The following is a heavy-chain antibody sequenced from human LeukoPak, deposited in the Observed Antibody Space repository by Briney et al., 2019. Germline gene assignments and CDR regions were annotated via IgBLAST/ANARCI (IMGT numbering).Heavy chain of an antibody. Sequence: ASVKLSCKASGYTFTSYYMHWVRQAPGPGLEWMGIINPSGGSTSYAQKFQGRVTTTRDTSTSTVYMELSSLRSEDTAVYYCARKYYDILTGYLGDAFDIWGQGTMVTVAS. D-gene: IGHD3-9*01. V-gene: IGHV1-46*01. CDR2: INPSGGST. CDR3: ARKYYDILTGYLGDAFDI. CDR1: GYTFTSYY. J-gene: IGHJ3*02.